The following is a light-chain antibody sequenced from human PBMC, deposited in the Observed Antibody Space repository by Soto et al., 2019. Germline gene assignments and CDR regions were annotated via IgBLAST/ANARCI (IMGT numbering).Light chain of an antibody. CDR1: TSNIGSNY. CDR2: RHD. Sequence: QSVLTQPPSASGTTGQRVTISCSGGTSNIGSNYVYWYQQVPGTAPKLLIYRHDQRPSGVPDRFSGSRSGTSASLAISGLRSEDEADYYCASWDDSLSGEVFGGGTKLTVL. CDR3: ASWDDSLSGEV. V-gene: IGLV1-47*01. J-gene: IGLJ3*02.